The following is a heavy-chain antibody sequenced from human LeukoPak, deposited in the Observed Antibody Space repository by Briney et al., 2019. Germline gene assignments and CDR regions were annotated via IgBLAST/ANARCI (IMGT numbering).Heavy chain of an antibody. V-gene: IGHV1-18*01. CDR1: GYTFTRYG. D-gene: IGHD1-7*01. CDR2: ISASNGNT. J-gene: IGHJ4*02. CDR3: ARDHSNWNYAPDF. Sequence: ASVRVSCTASGYTFTRYGISWVRQAPGQGLQWLGWISASNGNTNYAQKFRDRVTMSTDTSTGTAYLDVRSLTSDDTAVYYCARDHSNWNYAPDFWGQGTLVIVSS.